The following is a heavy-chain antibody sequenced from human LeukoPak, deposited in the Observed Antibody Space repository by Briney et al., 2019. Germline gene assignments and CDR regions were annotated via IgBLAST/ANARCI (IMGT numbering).Heavy chain of an antibody. J-gene: IGHJ6*03. V-gene: IGHV3-21*01. CDR1: GFTFSRYS. Sequence: GGSLRLSCAGSGFTFSRYSMNWFRQAPGKGLERVSSISSRSTNIFYADSVKGRFTISRDNAKNSLYLQMNSLGAEDTAVYYCARDAQWLLPEGYFYYSDVRVKGTTFTVAS. D-gene: IGHD6-19*01. CDR3: ARDAQWLLPEGYFYYSDV. CDR2: ISSRSTNI.